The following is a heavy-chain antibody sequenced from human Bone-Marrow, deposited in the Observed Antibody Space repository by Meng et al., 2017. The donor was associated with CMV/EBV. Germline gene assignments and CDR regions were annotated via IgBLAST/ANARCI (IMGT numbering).Heavy chain of an antibody. J-gene: IGHJ5*02. CDR2: IYTSGST. V-gene: IGHV4-4*07. CDR1: GASIRSSY. Sequence: LQGPCPGTVKSASPLYLHCTVSGASIRSSYWSWIRQPAVNGLEWIWRIYTSGSTNYNPSLKSRVTMSVDTSKNQFSLKLSSVTAADTAVYYCARDVSSVTWFDPWGQGTLVTVSS. D-gene: IGHD4-11*01. CDR3: ARDVSSVTWFDP.